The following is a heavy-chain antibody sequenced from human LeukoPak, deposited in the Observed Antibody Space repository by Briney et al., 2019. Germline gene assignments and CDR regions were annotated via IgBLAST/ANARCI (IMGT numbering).Heavy chain of an antibody. CDR1: GFTFGKYW. J-gene: IGHJ4*02. CDR2: IYSGGST. D-gene: IGHD6-19*01. Sequence: GGSLRLSCVASGFTFGKYWMSWVRQAPGKGLEWVSVIYSGGSTYYADSVKGRFTISRDNSKNTLYLQMNSLRAEDTAVYYCARDNSAVAGYFDYWGQGTLVTVSS. CDR3: ARDNSAVAGYFDY. V-gene: IGHV3-53*01.